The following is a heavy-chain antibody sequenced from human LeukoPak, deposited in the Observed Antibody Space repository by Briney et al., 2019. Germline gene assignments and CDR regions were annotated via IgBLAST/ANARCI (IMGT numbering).Heavy chain of an antibody. J-gene: IGHJ4*02. CDR2: ISYDGSNK. Sequence: PGGSLRLSCAASGFTFSSYGMHWVRQAPGKGLEWVAVISYDGSNKYYADSVKGRFTISRDNSKNTLYLQMNSLRAEAAAVYYCAKSLASYDSSGYYYGSPRGFDYWGQGTLVTVSS. CDR3: AKSLASYDSSGYYYGSPRGFDY. D-gene: IGHD3-22*01. V-gene: IGHV3-30*18. CDR1: GFTFSSYG.